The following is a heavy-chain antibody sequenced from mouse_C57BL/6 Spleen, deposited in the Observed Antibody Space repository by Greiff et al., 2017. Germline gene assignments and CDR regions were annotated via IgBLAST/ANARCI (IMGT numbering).Heavy chain of an antibody. CDR1: GYTFTDYY. CDR2: INPYNGGT. J-gene: IGHJ4*01. V-gene: IGHV1-19*01. D-gene: IGHD1-1*01. CDR3: ARALFTTVVGRDSDAMDY. Sequence: DVQLQESGPVLVKPGASVKMSCKASGYTFTDYYMNWVKQSHGKSLEWIGVINPYNGGTSYNQKFKGKATLTVDKSSSTAYMELNSLTSEDSAVYYCARALFTTVVGRDSDAMDYWGQGTSVTVSS.